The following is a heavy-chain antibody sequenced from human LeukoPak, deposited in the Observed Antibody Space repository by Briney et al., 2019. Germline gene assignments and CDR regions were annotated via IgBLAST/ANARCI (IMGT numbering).Heavy chain of an antibody. Sequence: PGGSLRLSCATSVFSFDTSAMSWVRQAPGKGLEWVAAVGGNNAGTFYADSVQGRFTISRDNSNNMLWLHMNSLRAEDTAVYYCAKPKGICSGGTCYMADAFDIWGQGTVVTVSS. CDR1: VFSFDTSA. D-gene: IGHD2-15*01. V-gene: IGHV3-23*01. CDR2: VGGNNAGT. CDR3: AKPKGICSGGTCYMADAFDI. J-gene: IGHJ3*02.